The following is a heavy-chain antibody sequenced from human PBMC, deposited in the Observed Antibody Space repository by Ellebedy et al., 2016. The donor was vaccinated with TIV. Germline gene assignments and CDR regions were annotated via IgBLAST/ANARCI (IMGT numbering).Heavy chain of an antibody. V-gene: IGHV3-21*01. CDR1: GFTFSSYN. CDR2: ISSSSIYI. CDR3: ARDRETDFDY. J-gene: IGHJ4*02. Sequence: GESLKISCAASGFTFSSYNMNWVRQAPGKGLEWVSSISSSSIYIYYADSVKGRFTISRDNTKNSLFLQMNNLRVEDTAVYYCARDRETDFDYWGQGTLVTVSS. D-gene: IGHD3-10*01.